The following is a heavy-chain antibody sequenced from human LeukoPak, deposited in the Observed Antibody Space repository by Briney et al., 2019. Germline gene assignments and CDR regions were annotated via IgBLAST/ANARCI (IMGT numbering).Heavy chain of an antibody. J-gene: IGHJ4*02. CDR2: ISSSGSTI. D-gene: IGHD4-17*01. CDR1: GFTFSSYE. Sequence: GGSLRLSCAASGFTFSSYEMNWVRQAPGKGLEWVSYISSSGSTIYYADSVKGRFTISRDNAKNSLYLQMNSLRAEDTAVYYCARDRMDYEADYWGQGTLVTVSS. CDR3: ARDRMDYEADY. V-gene: IGHV3-48*03.